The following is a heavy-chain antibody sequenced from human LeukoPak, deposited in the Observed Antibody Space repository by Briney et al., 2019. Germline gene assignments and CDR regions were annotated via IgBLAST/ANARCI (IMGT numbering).Heavy chain of an antibody. D-gene: IGHD2-15*01. CDR3: PRDPPRIVVVVAATNYYGMDV. V-gene: IGHV1-18*01. CDR1: GYTFASYG. CDR2: ISAYKGNT. J-gene: IGHJ6*02. Sequence: EASVKVSCKASGYTFASYGICWVRQAPGQELEWMGWISAYKGNTNYAQKLQGRVTMTTDTSTSTAYMELRSLRSDDTAVYYCPRDPPRIVVVVAATNYYGMDVWGQGTTVTVSS.